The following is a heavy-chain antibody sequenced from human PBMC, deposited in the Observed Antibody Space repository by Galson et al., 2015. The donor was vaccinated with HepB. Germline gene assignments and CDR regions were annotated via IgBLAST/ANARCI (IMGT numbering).Heavy chain of an antibody. D-gene: IGHD1-26*01. J-gene: IGHJ1*01. CDR1: GYTFTSYY. V-gene: IGHV1-46*03. CDR2: INPSGGST. CDR3: ARGLVGPGRYFQH. Sequence: SVKVSCKASGYTFTSYYMHWVRQAPGQGLEWMGIINPSGGSTIYAQKFQGRVTMTRDTSTSTVYMELSSLRSDDTAVYYCARGLVGPGRYFQHWGQGTLVTVSS.